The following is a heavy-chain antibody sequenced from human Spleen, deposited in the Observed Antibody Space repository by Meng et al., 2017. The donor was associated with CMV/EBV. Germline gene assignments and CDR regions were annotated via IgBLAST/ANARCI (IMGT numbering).Heavy chain of an antibody. CDR3: AKGGVGRFYYGMDV. J-gene: IGHJ6*02. D-gene: IGHD1-26*01. CDR1: EFTFSSYA. V-gene: IGHV3-23*01. CDR2: ITASGGST. Sequence: GGSLRLSCAASEFTFSSYAMSWVRQAPGRGLAWVSAITASGGSTYYADSVKDRFTVSRDNSKNTLYLQMNSLRAEDTAVYYCAKGGVGRFYYGMDVWSQGTPVTVSS.